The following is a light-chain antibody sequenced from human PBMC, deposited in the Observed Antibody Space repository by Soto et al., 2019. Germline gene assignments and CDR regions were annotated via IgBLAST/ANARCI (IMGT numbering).Light chain of an antibody. CDR1: QSVSSN. CDR2: GAS. J-gene: IGKJ1*01. Sequence: EIVMTQSPATLSVSPGERATLSCRASQSVSSNLAWYQQTPGQAPRLLIYGASTRATGIPATFSGSGSGTAFTLTISSLQSEDFEVYYCQQYYNWPWTFGQGTKVEI. V-gene: IGKV3-15*01. CDR3: QQYYNWPWT.